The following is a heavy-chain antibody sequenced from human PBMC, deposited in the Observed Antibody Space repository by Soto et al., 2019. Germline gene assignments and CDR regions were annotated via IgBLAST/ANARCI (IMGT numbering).Heavy chain of an antibody. D-gene: IGHD5-12*01. CDR3: ARDGYNNGRNRLNP. CDR1: GYSFSNSG. V-gene: IGHV1-18*01. J-gene: IGHJ5*02. CDR2: ISTYNGNT. Sequence: ASVKVSCKASGYSFSNSGFSWMRQAPGQGLEWMGWISTYNGNTNYAQKFQGRLSMTRDTSTTTAFMELTTLRSDDTAVYYCARDGYNNGRNRLNPWGQGTLVTVSS.